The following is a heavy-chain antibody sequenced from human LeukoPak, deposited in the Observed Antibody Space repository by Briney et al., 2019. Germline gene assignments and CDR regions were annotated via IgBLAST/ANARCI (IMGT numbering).Heavy chain of an antibody. Sequence: PSETLSLTCTVSGGSISSYYWSWIRQPPGKGLEWIGYIYYSGSTNYNPSLKSRVTISVDTSKNQFSLKLSSVTAADTAVYYCAINYYDTGAFDIWGRGTMVTVSS. V-gene: IGHV4-59*01. J-gene: IGHJ3*02. CDR2: IYYSGST. CDR1: GGSISSYY. D-gene: IGHD3-22*01. CDR3: AINYYDTGAFDI.